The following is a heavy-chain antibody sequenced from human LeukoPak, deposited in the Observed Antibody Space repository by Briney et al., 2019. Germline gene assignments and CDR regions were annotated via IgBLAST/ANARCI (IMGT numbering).Heavy chain of an antibody. Sequence: GGSLRLSCGASGIVFSNTAMNWARQSPGRGLEWVSAISGGGERTFYADSVKGRFTISRDNSKNMVYLQMNSLRADDTAIYYCGKDGGQYSSGPEFDPRGQGALVTVSS. V-gene: IGHV3-23*01. CDR1: GIVFSNTA. CDR3: GKDGGQYSSGPEFDP. CDR2: ISGGGERT. D-gene: IGHD6-19*01. J-gene: IGHJ5*02.